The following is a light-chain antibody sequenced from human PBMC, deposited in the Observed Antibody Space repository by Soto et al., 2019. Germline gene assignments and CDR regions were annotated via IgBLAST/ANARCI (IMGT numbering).Light chain of an antibody. CDR3: QQRSSWPLT. Sequence: EIVLTQSPATLSLSPGERATLSCRASQSVTSYLAWYQQKPGQAPMLLIYDSFNRATGIPARFSGSGSGTDFTLTISSLEAEDSAVYYCQQRSSWPLTFGGGTKVEIK. CDR2: DSF. CDR1: QSVTSY. V-gene: IGKV3-11*01. J-gene: IGKJ4*01.